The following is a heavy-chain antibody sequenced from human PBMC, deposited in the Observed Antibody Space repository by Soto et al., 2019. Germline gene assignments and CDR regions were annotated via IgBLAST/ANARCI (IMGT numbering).Heavy chain of an antibody. V-gene: IGHV4-59*01. J-gene: IGHJ3*02. D-gene: IGHD3-10*01. CDR3: ARVWGGAFDI. CDR1: GGSISSYY. CDR2: IYYSGST. Sequence: SETLSLTCTVSGGSISSYYWSWIRQPPGKGLEWIWYIYYSGSTNYNPSLKSRVTISVDTSKNQFSLKLSSVTAADTAVYYCARVWGGAFDIWGQGTMVTVS.